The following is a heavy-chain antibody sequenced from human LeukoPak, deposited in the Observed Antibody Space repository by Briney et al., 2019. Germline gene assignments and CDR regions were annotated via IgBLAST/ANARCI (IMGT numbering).Heavy chain of an antibody. Sequence: GRSLRLSCAASGFTFSSYGMHWVRQAPGKGLEWVAVILNDGSQEKYADSVKGRFTISRDNSKNTLFLQMNSLRAEDTAVYYCARDDALGNNALDIWGQGTMVTVSS. CDR3: ARDDALGNNALDI. J-gene: IGHJ3*02. V-gene: IGHV3-33*01. D-gene: IGHD7-27*01. CDR1: GFTFSSYG. CDR2: ILNDGSQE.